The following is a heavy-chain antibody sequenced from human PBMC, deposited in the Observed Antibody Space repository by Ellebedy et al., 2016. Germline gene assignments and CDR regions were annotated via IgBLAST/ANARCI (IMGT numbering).Heavy chain of an antibody. D-gene: IGHD2-2*01. CDR3: AKDGGEVPAAMGY. CDR1: GFTFSSYA. CDR2: ISGSGGST. V-gene: IGHV3-23*01. Sequence: GGSLRLXXAASGFTFSSYAMSWVRQAPGKGLEWVSAISGSGGSTYYADSVKGRFTISRDNSKNTLYLQMNSLRAEDTAVYYCAKDGGEVPAAMGYWGQGTLVTVSS. J-gene: IGHJ4*02.